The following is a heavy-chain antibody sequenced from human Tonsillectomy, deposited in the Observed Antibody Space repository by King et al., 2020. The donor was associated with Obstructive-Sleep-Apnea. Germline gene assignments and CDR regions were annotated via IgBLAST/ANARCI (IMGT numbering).Heavy chain of an antibody. CDR3: AKDLYSGYGTDS. CDR2: ISYDGNNK. Sequence: VQLVESGGGVVQPGRSLRLSWAASGFTFSNYGMHWVRQAPGKGLEWVAVISYDGNNKFYADSVKGRFTISRENSKNTLYLQMNSLRAEDKAVYYCAKDLYSGYGTDSWGQGTLVTVSS. CDR1: GFTFSNYG. V-gene: IGHV3-30*18. D-gene: IGHD5-12*01. J-gene: IGHJ4*02.